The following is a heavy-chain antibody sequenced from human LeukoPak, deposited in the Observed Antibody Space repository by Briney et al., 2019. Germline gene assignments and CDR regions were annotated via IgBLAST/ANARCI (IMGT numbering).Heavy chain of an antibody. CDR2: ISSSGGTT. CDR3: LKGGSSSWSWFDP. V-gene: IGHV3-64D*09. Sequence: GGSLRLSCAASGFTFSSYGMHGVRQAPGQGLEYVSGISSSGGTTYYADSVKGRFTISRDNSKNTLYLQMISLRAEDTAVYYCLKGGSSSWSWFDPWGQGTLVTVSS. J-gene: IGHJ5*02. CDR1: GFTFSSYG. D-gene: IGHD6-13*01.